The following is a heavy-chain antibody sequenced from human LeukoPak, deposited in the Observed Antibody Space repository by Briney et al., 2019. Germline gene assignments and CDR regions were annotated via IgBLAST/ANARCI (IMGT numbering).Heavy chain of an antibody. CDR2: ISCNAAAT. V-gene: IGHV3-23*01. CDR3: AKDRTHRRYYDSTGYYNQYDY. CDR1: EFIFSNFA. D-gene: IGHD3-22*01. Sequence: AGSLRLSCVASEFIFSNFAMSWVRQAPEEGLEWVSTISCNAAATYYGDSVKGRFTLSRDNSRNTLYLQMNSLRAEDTGIYYCAKDRTHRRYYDSTGYYNQYDYWGQGALVTVSS. J-gene: IGHJ4*02.